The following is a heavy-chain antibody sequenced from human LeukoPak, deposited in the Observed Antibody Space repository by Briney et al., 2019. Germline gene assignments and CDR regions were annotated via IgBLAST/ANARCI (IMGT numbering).Heavy chain of an antibody. V-gene: IGHV3-7*01. CDR1: GFGFGIYW. Sequence: GGSLRLSCGPSGFGFGIYWMTWVRQAPGKGLEWVANINRDGSQKHYVDSVKGRFTISRDNAKSSLYLQMNSLREEDTAIYYCARDALTADTSGYYSDYWGQGTLVTVSS. CDR2: INRDGSQK. J-gene: IGHJ4*02. CDR3: ARDALTADTSGYYSDY. D-gene: IGHD3-22*01.